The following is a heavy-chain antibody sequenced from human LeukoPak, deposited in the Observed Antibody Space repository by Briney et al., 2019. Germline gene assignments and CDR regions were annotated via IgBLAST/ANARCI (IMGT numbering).Heavy chain of an antibody. CDR3: ARHNSSPYYFDY. Sequence: SETLSLTCTVSGGSISSYYWSWIRQPPGKGLEWIGYIYYSGSTNYNPSLKSRVTVSVDTSKNQFSLKLSSVTAADTAVYYCARHNSSPYYFDYWGQGTLVTVSS. J-gene: IGHJ4*02. CDR2: IYYSGST. V-gene: IGHV4-59*01. CDR1: GGSISSYY. D-gene: IGHD2/OR15-2a*01.